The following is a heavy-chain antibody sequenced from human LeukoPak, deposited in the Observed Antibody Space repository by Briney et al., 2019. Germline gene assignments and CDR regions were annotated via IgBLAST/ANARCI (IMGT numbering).Heavy chain of an antibody. J-gene: IGHJ6*02. CDR1: GFTFGRDW. D-gene: IGHD2-21*02. V-gene: IGHV3-7*01. CDR2: IKQDGSEK. Sequence: GGSLRLSCTAAGFTFGRDWMSWVRQAPGKGLEWVANIKQDGSEKYYVDSVKGRFTISRDNPKNSLYLQMNSLRAEDTAVYYCARYCGGDCYGMDVWGQGTTVTVSS. CDR3: ARYCGGDCYGMDV.